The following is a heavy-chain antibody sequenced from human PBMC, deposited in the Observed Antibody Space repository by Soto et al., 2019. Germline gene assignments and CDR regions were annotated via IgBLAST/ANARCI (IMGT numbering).Heavy chain of an antibody. CDR1: GFTFTGYG. Sequence: QVQLVQSGAEVTKPGASVKVSCTTSGFTFTGYGFSWVRQAPGQGLEWMGWISAYNRDTHYAQKIQDRVTMTTDTSTSTAYMELRSLRFDDTAVYYCARDRTVNTCGHWYFDLWGRGTPVTVSS. D-gene: IGHD2-21*01. J-gene: IGHJ2*01. CDR2: ISAYNRDT. V-gene: IGHV1-18*01. CDR3: ARDRTVNTCGHWYFDL.